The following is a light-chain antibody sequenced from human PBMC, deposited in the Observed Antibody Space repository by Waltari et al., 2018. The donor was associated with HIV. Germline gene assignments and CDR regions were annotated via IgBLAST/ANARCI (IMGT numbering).Light chain of an antibody. CDR3: CSCGGSYTPWV. Sequence: QSALSQPRSVSGSPGQSVPISCTGTSRDVGGNNSVSWYQQHPGEAPKPMMYDVSKRPSVVPERFSGSKSGNTGSLAITGLLAEDEADYYCCSCGGSYTPWVVGAGTQVTVL. CDR1: SRDVGGNNS. V-gene: IGLV2-11*01. J-gene: IGLJ1*01. CDR2: DVS.